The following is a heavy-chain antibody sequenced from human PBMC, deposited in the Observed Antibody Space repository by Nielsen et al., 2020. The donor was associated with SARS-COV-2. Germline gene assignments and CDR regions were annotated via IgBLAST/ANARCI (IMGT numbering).Heavy chain of an antibody. CDR3: ARLHEYCSGGSCYLEDLDY. Sequence: SETLSLTCTVSGGSISSSTYYWGWIRQPPGKGLEWIGNIYYSGSTYYNPSLKSRVTISVDTSKNQFSLKLSSVTAADTAVYYCARLHEYCSGGSCYLEDLDYWGQGTLVTVSS. J-gene: IGHJ4*02. V-gene: IGHV4-39*07. D-gene: IGHD2-15*01. CDR1: GGSISSSTYY. CDR2: IYYSGST.